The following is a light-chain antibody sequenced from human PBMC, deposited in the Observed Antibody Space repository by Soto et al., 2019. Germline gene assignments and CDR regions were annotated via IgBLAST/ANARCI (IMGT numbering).Light chain of an antibody. CDR2: GNS. CDR1: SANIGGGYD. Sequence: QSVLTQPPSVSGAPGQRVTISCTGSSANIGGGYDVHWYQQLPGTAPKLLIYGNSNRPSGVPDRFSGSKSGTSASLAITGLQAEDEADYYCQSYDSRLSGSVFGGGTKLTVL. V-gene: IGLV1-40*01. J-gene: IGLJ2*01. CDR3: QSYDSRLSGSV.